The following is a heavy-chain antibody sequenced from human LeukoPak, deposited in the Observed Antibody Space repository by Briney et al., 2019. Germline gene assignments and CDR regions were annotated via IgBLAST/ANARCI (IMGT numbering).Heavy chain of an antibody. J-gene: IGHJ3*02. Sequence: SETLSLTCTVSGGSISTHYWSWIRQPPGKGLEWIGYISYIGRTNYNPSLKSRVTISVDTSKNQFSLKLSSVTAADAAVYFCARDPTTVTKGLDIWGQGTMVTVSS. CDR2: ISYIGRT. CDR3: ARDPTTVTKGLDI. CDR1: GGSISTHY. V-gene: IGHV4-59*11. D-gene: IGHD4-17*01.